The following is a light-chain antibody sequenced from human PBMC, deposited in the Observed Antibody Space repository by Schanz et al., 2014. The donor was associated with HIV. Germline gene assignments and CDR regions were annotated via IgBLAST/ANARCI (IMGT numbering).Light chain of an antibody. CDR2: SDN. J-gene: IGLJ2*01. CDR3: AVWDDSLKGVV. CDR1: GSNIGSDT. V-gene: IGLV1-44*01. Sequence: QSVLTQPPSASGTPGQRVIISCSGSGSNIGSDTLNWYQQFPGTAPKLLIYSDNQRPSGVPDRFSGSKSGTSASLAISGLQSEDEADYYCAVWDDSLKGVVFGGGTKLTVL.